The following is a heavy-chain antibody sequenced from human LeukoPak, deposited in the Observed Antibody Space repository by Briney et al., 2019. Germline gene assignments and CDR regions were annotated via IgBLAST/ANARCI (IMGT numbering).Heavy chain of an antibody. Sequence: SETLSLTCTVSGGSISSSSYYWGWIRQPPGKGLEWIGSIYYSGSTYYNPSLKSRVTISVDTSKNQFSLKLSSVTAADTAVYYCARGSSSWYYGSRFDYWGQGTLVTVSS. V-gene: IGHV4-39*01. J-gene: IGHJ4*02. D-gene: IGHD6-13*01. CDR3: ARGSSSWYYGSRFDY. CDR2: IYYSGST. CDR1: GGSISSSSYY.